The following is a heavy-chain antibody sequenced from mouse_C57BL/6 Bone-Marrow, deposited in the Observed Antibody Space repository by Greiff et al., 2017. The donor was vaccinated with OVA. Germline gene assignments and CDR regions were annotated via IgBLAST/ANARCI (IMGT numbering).Heavy chain of an antibody. D-gene: IGHD2-5*01. CDR3: TREAYSNYED. J-gene: IGHJ2*01. CDR1: GYAFSSSW. CDR2: IYPADGDT. Sequence: VQLVESGPELVKPGASVKLSCKASGYAFSSSWMNWVKQRPGKGLEWIGRIYPADGDTNYNRKFKGKATLTADKSSSTAYMQLSSLTSEDSAVYFYTREAYSNYEDWGQGTTLTVSS. V-gene: IGHV1-82*01.